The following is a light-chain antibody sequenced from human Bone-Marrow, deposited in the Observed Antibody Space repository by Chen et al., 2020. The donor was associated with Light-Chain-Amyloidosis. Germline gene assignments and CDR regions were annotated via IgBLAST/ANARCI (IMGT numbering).Light chain of an antibody. CDR2: DDS. J-gene: IGLJ3*02. Sequence: SYVLTQPSSVSVSPGQTATFFRGRNNIGSTSVHWYQQMLGQAPLLVVYDDSDRPSGIPEGLSGSNSGNTATLTISRVEAGDEADYYCQVWDRSSDRPVFGGGTKLTVL. CDR3: QVWDRSSDRPV. V-gene: IGLV3-21*02. CDR1: NIGSTS.